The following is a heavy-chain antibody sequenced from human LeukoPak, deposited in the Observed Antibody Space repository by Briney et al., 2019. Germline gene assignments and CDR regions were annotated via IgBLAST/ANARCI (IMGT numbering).Heavy chain of an antibody. Sequence: SETLSLTCTVSGGSITTYYWTWIRQTPDKGLQFIGSFYHTGSTNYNPSLESAVTISEDTSKNQFSLKLSSVTAADTAVYYCARFDGGTYYYYMDVWGKGTTVTISS. V-gene: IGHV4-59*12. CDR1: GGSITTYY. J-gene: IGHJ6*03. CDR2: FYHTGST. D-gene: IGHD1-1*01. CDR3: ARFDGGTYYYYMDV.